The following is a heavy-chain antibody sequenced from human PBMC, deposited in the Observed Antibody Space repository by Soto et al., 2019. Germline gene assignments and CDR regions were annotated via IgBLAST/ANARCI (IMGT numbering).Heavy chain of an antibody. CDR2: ISYDGSNK. V-gene: IGHV3-30*18. Sequence: QVQLVESGGGVVQPGRSLRLSCAASGFTFSSYGMHWVRQAPGKGLEWVAVISYDGSNKYYADSVKGRFTISRDNSKNTLYLQMNSLRAEDTAVYYCAKGALGGAEIDYWGQGTLVTVSS. CDR3: AKGALGGAEIDY. J-gene: IGHJ4*02. CDR1: GFTFSSYG. D-gene: IGHD3-16*01.